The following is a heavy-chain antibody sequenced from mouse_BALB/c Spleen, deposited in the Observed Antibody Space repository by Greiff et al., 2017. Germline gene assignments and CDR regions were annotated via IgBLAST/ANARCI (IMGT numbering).Heavy chain of an antibody. J-gene: IGHJ1*01. Sequence: DVMLVESGPSLVKPSQTLSLTCSVTGDSITSGYWNWIRKFPGNKLEYMGYISYSGSTYYNPSLKSRISITRDTSKNQYYLQLNSVTTEDTATYYCARYIYDGYYVGYFDVWGAGTTVTVSS. CDR1: GDSITSGY. D-gene: IGHD2-3*01. CDR3: ARYIYDGYYVGYFDV. V-gene: IGHV3-8*02. CDR2: ISYSGST.